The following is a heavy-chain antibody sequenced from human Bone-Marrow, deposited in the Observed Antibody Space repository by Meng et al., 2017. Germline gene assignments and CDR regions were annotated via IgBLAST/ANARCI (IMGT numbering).Heavy chain of an antibody. CDR2: ISSSGTTT. Sequence: GESLKISCAASGFTFSSYAMSWARQAPGKGLEWVSAISSSGTTTNYADSVKGRFTISRDNSKNTLYLQMNSLRAEDTAVYYCARDAATLWFGEFYYYYGMDVWGQGTTVTVSS. CDR1: GFTFSSYA. V-gene: IGHV3-23*01. CDR3: ARDAATLWFGEFYYYYGMDV. J-gene: IGHJ6*02. D-gene: IGHD3-10*01.